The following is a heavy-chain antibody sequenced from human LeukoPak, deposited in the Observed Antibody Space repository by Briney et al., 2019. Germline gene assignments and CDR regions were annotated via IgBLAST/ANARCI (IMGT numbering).Heavy chain of an antibody. CDR3: ARDPYSGNYGNTYYYYMDV. Sequence: GGSLRLSCAASGFTFSSYSMNWVRQAPGKGLEWASSVSSSSSYVFYADSVKGRFTISRDNAKNSLYLQMNSLTAEDTAVYYCARDPYSGNYGNTYYYYMDVWGKGTTVTISS. V-gene: IGHV3-21*06. D-gene: IGHD1-26*01. CDR2: VSSSSSYV. CDR1: GFTFSSYS. J-gene: IGHJ6*03.